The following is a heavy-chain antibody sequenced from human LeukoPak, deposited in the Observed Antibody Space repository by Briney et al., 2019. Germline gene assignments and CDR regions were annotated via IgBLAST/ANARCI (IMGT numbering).Heavy chain of an antibody. V-gene: IGHV3-23*01. CDR2: ISAGGGST. J-gene: IGHJ4*02. Sequence: GGSLRLSCAASGFTFSNYAMSWVRQAPGKGLEWVSAISAGGGSTYYADSVKGRFTISRDNSKNTLYLQMNSLRAEDTAVYYCAKGVWTDYTITHFDYWGQGTLVTVSS. CDR1: GFTFSNYA. CDR3: AKGVWTDYTITHFDY. D-gene: IGHD3/OR15-3a*01.